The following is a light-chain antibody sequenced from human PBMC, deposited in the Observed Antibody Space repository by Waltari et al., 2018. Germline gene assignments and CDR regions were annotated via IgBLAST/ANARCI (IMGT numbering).Light chain of an antibody. J-gene: IGLJ1*01. V-gene: IGLV1-47*01. Sequence: QSVLTQPPSASGTPGQRVTISCSGSSSDIGDNYVYWYKQPPGTAPELLTDGNTQRPSGVPVRFSISTSGTSAALAISDRRSEDEADYYCAAWDDNLLYVFGTGTKVTVL. CDR2: GNT. CDR1: SSDIGDNY. CDR3: AAWDDNLLYV.